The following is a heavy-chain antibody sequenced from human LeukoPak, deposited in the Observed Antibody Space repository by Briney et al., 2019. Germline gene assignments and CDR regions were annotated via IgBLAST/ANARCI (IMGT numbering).Heavy chain of an antibody. CDR2: IYYSGST. CDR1: GGSISSSSHY. Sequence: PSETLSLTCTVSGGSISSSSHYWGWIRQPPGKGVEWIGSIYYSGSTQYNPSLKSRVTISVDTSKNQFSLKLSSVTAADTAVYYCARSPYYGGNVYYFDYWGQGTLVTVSS. D-gene: IGHD4-23*01. J-gene: IGHJ4*02. V-gene: IGHV4-39*01. CDR3: ARSPYYGGNVYYFDY.